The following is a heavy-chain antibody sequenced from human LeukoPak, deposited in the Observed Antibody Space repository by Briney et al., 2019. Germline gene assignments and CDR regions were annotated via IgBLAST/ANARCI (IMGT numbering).Heavy chain of an antibody. V-gene: IGHV3-13*01. CDR2: IGTAGDT. CDR1: GFTFSSYD. CDR3: ARDAGGYYYGSGQGAFDI. J-gene: IGHJ3*02. D-gene: IGHD3-10*01. Sequence: GGSLRLSCAASGFTFSSYDMHWVRQATGKGLEWVSAIGTAGDTYYPDSVKGRFTISRENAKNSLYLQMNSLRAGDTAVYYCARDAGGYYYGSGQGAFDIWGQGTMVTVSS.